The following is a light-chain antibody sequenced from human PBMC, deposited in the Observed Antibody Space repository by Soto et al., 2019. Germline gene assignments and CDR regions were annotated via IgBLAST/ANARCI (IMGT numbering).Light chain of an antibody. CDR3: IQGTHWPYT. CDR2: RVF. J-gene: IGKJ2*01. CDR1: QSLVYSDGDTY. V-gene: IGKV2-30*01. Sequence: DVVLTQSPLSLPVTLGQPASISCRSSQSLVYSDGDTYLNWFQQRPGQSPRRLIYRVFNRDSGVPDRFSGSGSGTDFTLKISRVEAEDVGIYYCIQGTHWPYTIGQGTKVDIK.